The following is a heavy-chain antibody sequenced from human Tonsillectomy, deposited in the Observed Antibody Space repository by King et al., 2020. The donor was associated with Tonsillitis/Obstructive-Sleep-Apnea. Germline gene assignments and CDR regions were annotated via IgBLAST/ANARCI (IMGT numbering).Heavy chain of an antibody. J-gene: IGHJ6*02. CDR3: ARDWVVVVPAAPYGMDV. Sequence: VQLVESGGGVVQPGRSLRLSCAASGFTFSGYAMHWVRQAPGKGLEWVAVISYDGSNKYYADSVKGRFTISRDNSKNTLYLQMNSLRAEDTAVYYCARDWVVVVPAAPYGMDVWGQGTTVTVSS. CDR2: ISYDGSNK. D-gene: IGHD2-2*01. V-gene: IGHV3-30*04. CDR1: GFTFSGYA.